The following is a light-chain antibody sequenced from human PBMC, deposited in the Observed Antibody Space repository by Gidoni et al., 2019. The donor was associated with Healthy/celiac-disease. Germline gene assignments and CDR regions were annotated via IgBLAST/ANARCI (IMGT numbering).Light chain of an antibody. CDR2: DAS. J-gene: IGKJ4*01. CDR3: QQRSNWPRLT. Sequence: EIVLTQYPATLSLSPGERATLSCRASQSVSSYLAWYQQKPGQAPRLLIYDASNRATGIPARFSGSGSGTDFTLTISSLEPEDFAVYYCQQRSNWPRLTFGGXTKVEIK. CDR1: QSVSSY. V-gene: IGKV3-11*01.